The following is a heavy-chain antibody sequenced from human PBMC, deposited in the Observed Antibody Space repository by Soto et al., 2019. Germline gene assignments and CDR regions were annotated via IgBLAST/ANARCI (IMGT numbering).Heavy chain of an antibody. CDR3: ATIWSGYSKKPMVDY. J-gene: IGHJ4*02. CDR2: ISSSSSYT. CDR1: GFTFSDYY. Sequence: KPGGSLRLSCAASGFTFSDYYMSWIRQAPGKGLEWVSYISSSSSYTNYADSVKGRFTISRDNAKNSLYLQMNSLRAEDTAVYYCATIWSGYSKKPMVDYWGQGTLVTVSS. V-gene: IGHV3-11*06. D-gene: IGHD3-3*01.